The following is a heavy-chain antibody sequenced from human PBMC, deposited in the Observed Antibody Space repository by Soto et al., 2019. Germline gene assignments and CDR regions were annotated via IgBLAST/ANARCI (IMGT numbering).Heavy chain of an antibody. D-gene: IGHD3-16*01. CDR2: ISYDGSNK. CDR3: ARGPFPLYYGMDV. V-gene: IGHV3-30*03. Sequence: GGSLRLSCAASGFTFSSYGMHWVRQAPGKGLEWVAVISYDGSNKYYADPVKGRFTISRDNSKNTLYLQMNSLRAEDTAVYYCARGPFPLYYGMDVWGQGTTVTVSS. J-gene: IGHJ6*02. CDR1: GFTFSSYG.